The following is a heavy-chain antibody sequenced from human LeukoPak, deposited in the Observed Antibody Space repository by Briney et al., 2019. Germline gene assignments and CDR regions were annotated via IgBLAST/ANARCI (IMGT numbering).Heavy chain of an antibody. D-gene: IGHD4-17*01. V-gene: IGHV3-30*02. CDR3: AKDQRIPTVTTINYYYYMDV. Sequence: GGSLRLSCAASGFTFNSYGMHWVRQAPGKGLEWVAFIRYDGTNAYYPDSVRGRFTISRDNSKNTLYLQMNSLRGEGTAVYYCAKDQRIPTVTTINYYYYMDVWGKGTTVTASS. CDR1: GFTFNSYG. J-gene: IGHJ6*03. CDR2: IRYDGTNA.